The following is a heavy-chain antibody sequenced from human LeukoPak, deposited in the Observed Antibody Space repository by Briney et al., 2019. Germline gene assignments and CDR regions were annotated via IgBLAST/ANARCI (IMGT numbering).Heavy chain of an antibody. J-gene: IGHJ5*02. CDR2: INHSGST. D-gene: IGHD6-13*01. CDR3: VRGRSSWYFSKNWFDP. V-gene: IGHV4-34*01. CDR1: GGSFSGYY. Sequence: SETLSLTCAVYGGSFSGYYWSWIRQPPGKGLEWIGEINHSGSTNYNPSLKSRVTISVDTSKNQFSLKLSSVTAADTAVYYCVRGRSSWYFSKNWFDPWGQGTLVTVSS.